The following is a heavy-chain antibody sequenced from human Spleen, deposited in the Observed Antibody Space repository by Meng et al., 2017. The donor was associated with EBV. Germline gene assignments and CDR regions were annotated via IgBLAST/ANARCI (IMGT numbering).Heavy chain of an antibody. J-gene: IGHJ4*02. D-gene: IGHD5-18*01. CDR2: ISVDNGKT. Sequence: HVHWVQSGAEVKKPGASVKASCKTPRYTFITYGISWVRQAPGQGLEWMGWISVDNGKTNYAQHLQDRVSMTTDTSTSTAYMELRSLRSDDTAVYYCASRSLDTAMDSWGQGTLVTVSS. CDR1: RYTFITYG. V-gene: IGHV1-18*01. CDR3: ASRSLDTAMDS.